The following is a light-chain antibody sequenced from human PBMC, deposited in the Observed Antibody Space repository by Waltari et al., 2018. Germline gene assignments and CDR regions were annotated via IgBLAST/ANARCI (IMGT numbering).Light chain of an antibody. V-gene: IGKV3-11*01. CDR1: QSVRSY. CDR2: DAS. Sequence: EILLTQSPVTLSVSPGERATLSCKASQSVRSYLDWYQQKPGQAPRLLIYDASNRASGIPARFSGSGSGTDFTLTISNVEPEDFAVYYCQQRHDWPLNFGGGTKLEIK. J-gene: IGKJ4*01. CDR3: QQRHDWPLN.